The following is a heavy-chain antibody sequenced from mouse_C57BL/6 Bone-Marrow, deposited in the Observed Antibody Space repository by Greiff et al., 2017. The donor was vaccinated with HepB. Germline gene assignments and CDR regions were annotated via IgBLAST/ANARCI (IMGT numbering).Heavy chain of an antibody. CDR3: ARVTVVAPTFYFDY. J-gene: IGHJ2*01. Sequence: DVMLVESEGGLVQPGSSMKLSCTASGFTFSDYYMAWVRQVPEKGLEWVANINYDGSSTYYLDSLKSRFIISRDNAKNILYLQMSSLKSEDTATYYCARVTVVAPTFYFDYWGQGTTLTVSS. CDR2: INYDGSST. D-gene: IGHD1-1*01. CDR1: GFTFSDYY. V-gene: IGHV5-16*01.